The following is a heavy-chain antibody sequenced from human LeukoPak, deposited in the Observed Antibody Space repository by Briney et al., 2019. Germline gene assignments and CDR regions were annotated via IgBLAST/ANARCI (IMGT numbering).Heavy chain of an antibody. J-gene: IGHJ6*03. CDR2: ISSSSIYI. Sequence: GGSLRLSCAASGFTFSSYSMKWVRQAPGRGLEWVSSISSSSIYIYYADSVKGRFTISRDNSKNTLYLQMNSLRAEDTAVYYCAKHYSSSSEYMDVWGKGTTVTVSS. CDR3: AKHYSSSSEYMDV. V-gene: IGHV3-21*04. CDR1: GFTFSSYS. D-gene: IGHD6-6*01.